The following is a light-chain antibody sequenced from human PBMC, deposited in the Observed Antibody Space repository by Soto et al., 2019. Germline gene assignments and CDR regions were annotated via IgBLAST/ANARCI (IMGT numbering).Light chain of an antibody. J-gene: IGKJ5*01. CDR1: QSVGSH. CDR3: QQRSTSIT. CDR2: DAS. V-gene: IGKV3-11*01. Sequence: EIVLTQSPSTLSLSPGARATLSCRASQSVGSHLAWFQQRPGQAPSLLIHDASNRATGIPAKLGGSGSGADFTLTISSLDPEDSADYYCQQRSTSITFGQGTRLEIK.